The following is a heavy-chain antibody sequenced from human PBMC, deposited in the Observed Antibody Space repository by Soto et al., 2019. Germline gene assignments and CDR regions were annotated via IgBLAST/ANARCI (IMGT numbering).Heavy chain of an antibody. D-gene: IGHD2-8*01. CDR1: GYTFTSYA. CDR3: ARSPRGCMLSCWFDP. J-gene: IGHJ5*02. CDR2: INAGNGNT. V-gene: IGHV1-3*01. Sequence: ASVKVSCKASGYTFTSYAMHWVRQAPGQRLEWMGWINAGNGNTKYSQKFQGRVTITRDTSASTAYMELSSLRSEDTAVYYCARSPRGCMLSCWFDPWGQGTLVTVSS.